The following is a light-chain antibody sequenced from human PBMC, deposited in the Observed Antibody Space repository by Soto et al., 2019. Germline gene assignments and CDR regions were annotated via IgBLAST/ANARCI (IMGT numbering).Light chain of an antibody. V-gene: IGKV3D-20*02. CDR2: AAS. J-gene: IGKJ5*01. Sequence: EIVLTQSPGTLSLSPGERATLSCRASQSVSSNYLTWYQQKPGQTPKLLIYAASSRATGIPDRFSGSGSGTDFTLTISRLEPEDFAVYYCQQRSNWSFGQGTRLEIK. CDR3: QQRSNWS. CDR1: QSVSSNY.